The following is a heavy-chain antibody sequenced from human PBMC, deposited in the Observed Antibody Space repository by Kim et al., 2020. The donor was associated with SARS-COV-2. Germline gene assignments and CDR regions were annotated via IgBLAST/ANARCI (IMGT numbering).Heavy chain of an antibody. Sequence: GGSLRLSCTASGFIFSGYWMHWVRQGPVKGLVWVSRINADGRTTNHADSVKGRFTISRDNAKNTLYLQMNSLTVEDTAVYFCVRDRPYWDWGQGALVTVSS. J-gene: IGHJ4*02. CDR1: GFIFSGYW. D-gene: IGHD2-8*02. V-gene: IGHV3-74*01. CDR2: INADGRTT. CDR3: VRDRPYWD.